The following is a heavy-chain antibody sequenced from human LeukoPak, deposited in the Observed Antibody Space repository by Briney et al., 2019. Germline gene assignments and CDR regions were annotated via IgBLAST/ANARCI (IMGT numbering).Heavy chain of an antibody. CDR2: INTDGSST. CDR3: ARRSAAKDAFDI. CDR1: GFPLSSYA. J-gene: IGHJ3*02. D-gene: IGHD6-25*01. V-gene: IGHV3-74*01. Sequence: PGGSLRLSCAASGFPLSSYAMSWVRQAPGKGLVWVSRINTDGSSTSYADSVKGRFTISRDNAKNTLYLQMNSLRAEDTAVYYCARRSAAKDAFDIWGQGTMVTVSS.